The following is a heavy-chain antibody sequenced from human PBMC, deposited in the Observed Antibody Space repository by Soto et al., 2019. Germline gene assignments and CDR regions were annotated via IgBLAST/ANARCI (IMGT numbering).Heavy chain of an antibody. CDR2: INFSGATT. Sequence: QAGGSLRLSCAASGVIFNTYAMNWVRQAPRKGREWDPTINFSGATTHTADDENGRLTSSRHKPNNTVDLNMNSLRAEDTAVYYCAKRYCTDGYCHLDVWGQGTTVTVSS. CDR1: GVIFNTYA. CDR3: AKRYCTDGYCHLDV. J-gene: IGHJ6*02. D-gene: IGHD2-8*01. V-gene: IGHV3-23*01.